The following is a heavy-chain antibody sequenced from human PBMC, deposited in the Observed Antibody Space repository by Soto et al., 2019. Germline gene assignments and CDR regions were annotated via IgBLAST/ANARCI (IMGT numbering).Heavy chain of an antibody. CDR1: GYTFTGHY. D-gene: IGHD3-10*01. V-gene: IGHV1-2*02. J-gene: IGHJ3*02. CDR3: AREPMVRAAHGFDI. Sequence: QVQLVQSGAEVQKPGASVKVSCKASGYTFTGHYMHWVRQAPGQGLEWMGWINPNSVGTNYAQKFQGRVTMTRDTSISTAYMELSRLRSDDTPVYYCAREPMVRAAHGFDIWGQGTMVTVSS. CDR2: INPNSVGT.